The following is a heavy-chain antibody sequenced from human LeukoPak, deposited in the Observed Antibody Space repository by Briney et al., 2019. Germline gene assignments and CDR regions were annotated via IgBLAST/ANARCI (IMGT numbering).Heavy chain of an antibody. J-gene: IGHJ3*02. CDR2: IYYSGST. D-gene: IGHD3-3*01. Sequence: SETLSLTCTVSGYSISSYYWSWIRQPPGKGLEWIGYIYYSGSTNYNPSLKSRVTISVDTSKNQFSLKLSSVTAADTAVYYCARDFWSGPESAFDIWGQGTMVTVSS. V-gene: IGHV4-59*01. CDR3: ARDFWSGPESAFDI. CDR1: GYSISSYY.